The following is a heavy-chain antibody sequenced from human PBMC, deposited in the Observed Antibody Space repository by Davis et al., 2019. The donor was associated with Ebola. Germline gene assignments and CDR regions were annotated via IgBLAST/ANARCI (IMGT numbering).Heavy chain of an antibody. CDR1: GFSLSTTGMC. CDR2: IDWDDDK. V-gene: IGHV2-70*11. CDR3: ARIGDIAAAGTLIYYYYGMDV. Sequence: SGPTLVKPTQTLTLTCTFSGFSLSTTGMCVSWIRQPPGKALEWLARIDWDDDKHYSTSLKTRLTISKDTSTSQVVLTMTNMDPVDTATYYCARIGDIAAAGTLIYYYYGMDVWGQGATVTVSS. D-gene: IGHD6-13*01. J-gene: IGHJ6*02.